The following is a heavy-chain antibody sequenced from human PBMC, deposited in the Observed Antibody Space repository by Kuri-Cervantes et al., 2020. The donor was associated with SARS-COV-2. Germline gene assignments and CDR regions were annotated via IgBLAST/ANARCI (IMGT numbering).Heavy chain of an antibody. J-gene: IGHJ6*02. CDR3: ARDILEDFTIVYYYYGMDV. Sequence: GGSLRLSCTASGFTFGDYAMSWVRQAPGKGLEWVSSISSSSSYIYYADSVKGRFTISRDNAKNSLYLQMNSLRAEDTAVYYCARDILEDFTIVYYYYGMDVWGQGTTVTVSS. V-gene: IGHV3-21*01. CDR2: ISSSSSYI. CDR1: GFTFGDYA. D-gene: IGHD3-3*01.